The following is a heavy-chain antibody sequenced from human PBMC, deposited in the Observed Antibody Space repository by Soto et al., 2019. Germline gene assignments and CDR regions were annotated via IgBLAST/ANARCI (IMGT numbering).Heavy chain of an antibody. CDR3: ARDLLDTTVDYYFDS. CDR2: IYHSGSS. V-gene: IGHV4-30-4*01. J-gene: IGHJ4*02. CDR1: VGSLSSGTYY. D-gene: IGHD4-17*01. Sequence: FTVSVGSLSSGTYYWSWIRQPPGKGLEWIGYIYHSGSSQSNPSLKSRVTISIDTSKNQFSLELRSVTAADTAVYYCARDLLDTTVDYYFDSWGQG.